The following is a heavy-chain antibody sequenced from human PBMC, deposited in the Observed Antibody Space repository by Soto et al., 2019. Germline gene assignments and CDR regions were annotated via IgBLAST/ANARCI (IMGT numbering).Heavy chain of an antibody. CDR2: INAGNGNT. CDR1: GYTFTSYA. CDR3: ARPLIAVGGAFDI. Sequence: ASVKVSCKASGYTFTSYAMHWVRQAPGQRLEWMGWINAGNGNTKYSQKFQGRVTITRDTSASTAYMELSSLRSEDTAVYYCARPLIAVGGAFDIWGQGTMVPVSS. D-gene: IGHD6-19*01. J-gene: IGHJ3*02. V-gene: IGHV1-3*01.